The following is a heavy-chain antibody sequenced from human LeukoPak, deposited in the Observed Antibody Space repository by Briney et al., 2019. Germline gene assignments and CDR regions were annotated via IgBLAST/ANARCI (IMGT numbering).Heavy chain of an antibody. CDR1: GGSFSGYY. CDR3: ARGRYSSSWYDKEGHGY. CDR2: INHSGST. V-gene: IGHV4-34*01. Sequence: KPSETLSLTCAVYGGSFSGYYWSWIRQPPGKGLEWIGEINHSGSTNYNPSLKSRVTISVDTSKNQFSLKLSSVTAADTAVYYCARGRYSSSWYDKEGHGYWGQGTLVTVSS. D-gene: IGHD6-13*01. J-gene: IGHJ4*02.